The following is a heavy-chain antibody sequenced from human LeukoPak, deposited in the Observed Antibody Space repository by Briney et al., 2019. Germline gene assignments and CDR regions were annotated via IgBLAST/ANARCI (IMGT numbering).Heavy chain of an antibody. CDR1: EFTFSTFW. V-gene: IGHV3-74*01. CDR3: ARWGSSSWNEPRFDY. J-gene: IGHJ4*02. Sequence: GGSLRVSCAASEFTFSTFWMHWVRQGPGTGLVWVARINRDGTHTDYADPVKGRFTISRDNAKNTLYLQMNSLRAEDTAVYYCARWGSSSWNEPRFDYWGQGTLVTVSS. D-gene: IGHD6-13*01. CDR2: INRDGTHT.